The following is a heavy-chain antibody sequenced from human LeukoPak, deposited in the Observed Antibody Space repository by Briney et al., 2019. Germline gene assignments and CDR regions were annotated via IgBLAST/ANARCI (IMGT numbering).Heavy chain of an antibody. V-gene: IGHV3-21*01. CDR3: ARFIVGAACDY. D-gene: IGHD1-26*01. Sequence: GGSLRLSCAASGFTFSSYSMNWVRQAPGKGLEWVSSISSSSSYIYYADSVKGRFTISRDNAKNSLYLQMDSLRAEDTAVYYCARFIVGAACDYWGQGTLVTVSS. CDR1: GFTFSSYS. CDR2: ISSSSSYI. J-gene: IGHJ4*02.